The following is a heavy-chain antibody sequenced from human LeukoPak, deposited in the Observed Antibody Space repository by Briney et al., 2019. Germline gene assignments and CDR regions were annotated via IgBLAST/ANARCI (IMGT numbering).Heavy chain of an antibody. J-gene: IGHJ6*03. CDR3: ARDKAYYDFWSGYSTGYYYYMDV. V-gene: IGHV3-23*01. CDR1: GFTFSSYA. CDR2: ISGSGGST. Sequence: GGSLRLSCAASGFTFSSYAMSWVRQAPGKGLEWVSAISGSGGSTYYADSVKGRFTISRDNSKNTLYLQMNSLRAEDTAVYYCARDKAYYDFWSGYSTGYYYYMDVWGKGTTVTVSS. D-gene: IGHD3-3*01.